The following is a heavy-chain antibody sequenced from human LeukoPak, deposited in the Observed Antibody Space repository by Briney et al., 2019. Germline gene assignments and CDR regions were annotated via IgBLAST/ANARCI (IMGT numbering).Heavy chain of an antibody. V-gene: IGHV4-38-2*02. CDR2: IYRRGST. CDR3: SRANDITGWFDP. Sequence: PSETLSPPCTVSGYSISSGYYWGWIRQSPGKGLEWIGNIYRRGSTHYNPSLKSRVTISVDTSKNQFSLKLNSVTAADTAVYYCSRANDITGWFDPWGQGTLVTVSS. J-gene: IGHJ5*02. CDR1: GYSISSGYY. D-gene: IGHD3-9*01.